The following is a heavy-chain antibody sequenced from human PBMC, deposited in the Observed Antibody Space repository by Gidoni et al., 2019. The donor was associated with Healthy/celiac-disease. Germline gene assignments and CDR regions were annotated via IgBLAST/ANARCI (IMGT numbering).Heavy chain of an antibody. V-gene: IGHV4-39*01. CDR1: GGSISSSSYY. CDR3: ARRKVDTAMARTGGDY. D-gene: IGHD5-18*01. J-gene: IGHJ4*02. Sequence: QLQLQESGPGLVKPSETLSLTCTVSGGSISSSSYYWGWLRQPPGKGLEWIGSIYYRGSPYYTPSLKSRVTISVDTSKNQFSLKLSSVTAADTAVYYCARRKVDTAMARTGGDYWGQGTLVTVSS. CDR2: IYYRGSP.